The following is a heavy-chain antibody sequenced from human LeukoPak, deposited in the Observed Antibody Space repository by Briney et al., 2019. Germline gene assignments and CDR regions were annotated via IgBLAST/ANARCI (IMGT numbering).Heavy chain of an antibody. J-gene: IGHJ4*02. CDR2: ISSSSSYI. CDR3: ARDLNEDIVVVPAAGFDY. D-gene: IGHD2-2*01. V-gene: IGHV3-21*01. Sequence: PGGSLRLSCPASEFTVSTNYMNWVRQAPGKGLEWVSSISSSSSYIYYADSVKGRFTISRDNAKNSLYLQMNSLRAEDTAVYYCARDLNEDIVVVPAAGFDYWGQGTLVTVSS. CDR1: EFTVSTNY.